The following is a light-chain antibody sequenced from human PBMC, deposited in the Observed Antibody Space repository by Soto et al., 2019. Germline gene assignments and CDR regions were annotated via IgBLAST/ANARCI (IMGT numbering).Light chain of an antibody. CDR1: SSNIGNNY. CDR3: GAWDSSLSAGRL. Sequence: QSVLTQPPSVSAAPGQKVTISCSGSSSNIGNNYVSWYQHLPGTAPKLLIYENNKRRSGIPDRFSGSKSGTSATLGITGLQTGDEADYYCGAWDSSLSAGRLFGGGTKLTVL. J-gene: IGLJ3*02. CDR2: ENN. V-gene: IGLV1-51*02.